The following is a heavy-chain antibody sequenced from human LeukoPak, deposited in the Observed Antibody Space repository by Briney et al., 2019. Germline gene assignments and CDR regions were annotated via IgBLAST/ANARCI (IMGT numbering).Heavy chain of an antibody. Sequence: ASVKVSCKVSGYTLTELSMHWVRQAPGKGLEWVGGFDPEDGETIYAQKFQGRVTMTEDTSTDTAYMELSSLRSEDTAVYYCAKEGSHDYVWGSYRHDYWGQGTLVTVSS. CDR1: GYTLTELS. V-gene: IGHV1-24*01. CDR3: AKEGSHDYVWGSYRHDY. D-gene: IGHD3-16*02. CDR2: FDPEDGET. J-gene: IGHJ4*02.